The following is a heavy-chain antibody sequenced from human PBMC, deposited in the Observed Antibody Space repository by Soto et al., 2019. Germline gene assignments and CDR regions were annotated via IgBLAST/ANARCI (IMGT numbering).Heavy chain of an antibody. V-gene: IGHV3-23*01. D-gene: IGHD2-15*01. CDR3: AKFFVALAFHVDR. Sequence: EVQLLESGGGLVQPGGSLRLSCTGSGFTFSSYAMSWVRQAPGKGLEWVASITGSGGGPYYADSVKGRFTISRDNSKNTLNVQMINLRADVTAVYSGAKFFVALAFHVDRWGPGALVSDSA. J-gene: IGHJ5*02. CDR2: ITGSGGGP. CDR1: GFTFSSYA.